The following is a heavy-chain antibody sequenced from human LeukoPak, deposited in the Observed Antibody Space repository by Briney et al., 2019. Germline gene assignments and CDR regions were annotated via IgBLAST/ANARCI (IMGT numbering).Heavy chain of an antibody. CDR1: GFTFSSYW. CDR3: ATTGYSSSWYYFDF. Sequence: PGGSLGLSCAASGFTFSSYWMSWVRQAPGKGLEWVANIKQDGSEKYYVDSVKGRFTISRDNAKSSLYLQMNSLRAEDTAVYYCATTGYSSSWYYFDFWGQGTLVTVSS. CDR2: IKQDGSEK. V-gene: IGHV3-7*01. J-gene: IGHJ4*02. D-gene: IGHD6-13*01.